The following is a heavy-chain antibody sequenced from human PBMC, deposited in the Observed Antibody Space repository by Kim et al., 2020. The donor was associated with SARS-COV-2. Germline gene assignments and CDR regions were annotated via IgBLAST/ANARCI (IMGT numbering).Heavy chain of an antibody. CDR2: ISYDGSNK. CDR1: GFTFSSYG. D-gene: IGHD3-3*01. CDR3: AKSGSADYDFWSGYHYGYYYGMDV. V-gene: IGHV3-30*18. J-gene: IGHJ6*02. Sequence: GGSLRLSCAASGFTFSSYGMHWVRQAPGKGLEWVAVISYDGSNKYYADSVKGRFTISRDNSKNTLYLQMNSLRAEDTAVYYCAKSGSADYDFWSGYHYGYYYGMDVWGQGNTVTVSS.